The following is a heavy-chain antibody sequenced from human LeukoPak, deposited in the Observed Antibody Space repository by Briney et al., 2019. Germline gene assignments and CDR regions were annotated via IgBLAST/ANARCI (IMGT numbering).Heavy chain of an antibody. CDR3: ARGENRTYPKNNFGY. CDR1: GFTFSSYS. D-gene: IGHD3-16*02. Sequence: MAGGSLRLSCAASGFTFSSYSMNWVRQAPGKGLEWVSSISSSSRYIYYADSVKGRFTISRDNAKNSLFLQMNSLRAEDTAVYYCARGENRTYPKNNFGYWGQGTLVTVSS. J-gene: IGHJ4*02. V-gene: IGHV3-21*01. CDR2: ISSSSRYI.